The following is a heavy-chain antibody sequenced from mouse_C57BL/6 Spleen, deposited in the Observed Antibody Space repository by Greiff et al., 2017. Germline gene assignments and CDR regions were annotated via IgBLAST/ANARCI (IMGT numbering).Heavy chain of an antibody. CDR2: FYPGSGSI. CDR3: ARHEEREYCGSRGYFDV. CDR1: GYTFTEYT. J-gene: IGHJ1*03. V-gene: IGHV1-62-2*01. Sequence: VQLKESGAELVKPGASVKLSCKASGYTFTEYTIHWVKQRSGQGLEWIGWFYPGSGSIKYNEKFKDKATLTADKSSSTVYMELSRLTSEDSAVYCCARHEEREYCGSRGYFDVWGTGTTVTVSS. D-gene: IGHD1-1*01.